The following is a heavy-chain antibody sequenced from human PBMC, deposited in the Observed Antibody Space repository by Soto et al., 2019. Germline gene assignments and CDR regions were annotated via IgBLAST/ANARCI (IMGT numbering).Heavy chain of an antibody. V-gene: IGHV4-30-4*01. Sequence: SETLSLTCTVSGVSITSNDYYWSWIRQPPGKGLEWIAYKHISRGTYYNPSLRSRVTTSIDTSKNQFSLHLTSMTAADTAVYYCARIGTILDIVTNNWFDPWGQGTLVTVSS. CDR3: ARIGTILDIVTNNWFDP. CDR1: GVSITSNDYY. CDR2: KHISRGT. D-gene: IGHD3-3*01. J-gene: IGHJ5*02.